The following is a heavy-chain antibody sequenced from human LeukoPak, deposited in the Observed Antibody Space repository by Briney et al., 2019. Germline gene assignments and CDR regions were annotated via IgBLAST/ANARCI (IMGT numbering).Heavy chain of an antibody. V-gene: IGHV3-23*01. CDR2: ISGSGGST. D-gene: IGHD3-22*01. Sequence: GGSLRLSCAASGFTFSSYAMSWVRQAPGKGLEWVSAISGSGGSTYYADSVKGRFTISRDNSKNTLYLQMNSLRAEDTAVYYCAKDSPPPDYYDSSGPIGGGQGTLVTVSS. CDR3: AKDSPPPDYYDSSGPIG. J-gene: IGHJ4*02. CDR1: GFTFSSYA.